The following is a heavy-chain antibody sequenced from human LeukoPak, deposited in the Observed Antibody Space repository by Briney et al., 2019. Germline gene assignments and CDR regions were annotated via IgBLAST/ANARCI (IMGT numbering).Heavy chain of an antibody. CDR2: ISGSSDNT. CDR1: GFTFRAYA. CDR3: AKAPGFSDF. J-gene: IGHJ4*02. V-gene: IGHV3-23*01. D-gene: IGHD7-27*01. Sequence: TGGSLGLSCAASGFTFRAYAMTWVRQAPGKGLEWVSTISGSSDNTFYAVSVKGRFTISRDNSKKTMYLQMNSLRADDMAVYYCAKAPGFSDFWGQGTLVTVSS.